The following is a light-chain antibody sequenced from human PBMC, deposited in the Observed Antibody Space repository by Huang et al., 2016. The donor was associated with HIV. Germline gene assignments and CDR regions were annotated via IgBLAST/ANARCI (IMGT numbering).Light chain of an antibody. J-gene: IGKJ1*01. CDR3: QHYDNLRT. Sequence: DIQMTQSPSSLSASVGDRVTITCQASQDISNYFNWYQQKPGKDPKLLIYDASNLETGVSSRFSGSGSGTDFTFTISSLQPEDIATYYCQHYDNLRTFGQGTKVEIK. CDR1: QDISNY. V-gene: IGKV1-33*01. CDR2: DAS.